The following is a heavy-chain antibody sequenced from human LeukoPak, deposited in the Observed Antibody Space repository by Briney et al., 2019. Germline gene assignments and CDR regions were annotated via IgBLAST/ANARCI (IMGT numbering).Heavy chain of an antibody. V-gene: IGHV1-18*01. Sequence: ASVKVSCKASGYTFTSYGISWVRQAPGQGLEWMGWISAYNGNTNYAQKLQGRVTMTTDTSTSTAYMELRSLRSDDTAVYYCARDSPGYCSGGSCYSSYYYMDVWGKGTTVTISS. CDR2: ISAYNGNT. D-gene: IGHD2-15*01. CDR3: ARDSPGYCSGGSCYSSYYYMDV. CDR1: GYTFTSYG. J-gene: IGHJ6*03.